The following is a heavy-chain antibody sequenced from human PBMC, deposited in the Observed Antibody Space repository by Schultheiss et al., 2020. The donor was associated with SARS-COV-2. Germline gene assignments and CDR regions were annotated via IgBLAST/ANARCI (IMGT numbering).Heavy chain of an antibody. D-gene: IGHD6-6*01. J-gene: IGHJ4*02. Sequence: GGSLRLSCAASGFTFSSYGMHWVRQAPGKGLEWVSSISSSSSYIYYADSLKGRFTISRDNAKNSLYLHINSLRPEDTAVYYCARDSSSSAIDYWGQGTLVTVSS. CDR2: ISSSSSYI. V-gene: IGHV3-21*01. CDR1: GFTFSSYG. CDR3: ARDSSSSAIDY.